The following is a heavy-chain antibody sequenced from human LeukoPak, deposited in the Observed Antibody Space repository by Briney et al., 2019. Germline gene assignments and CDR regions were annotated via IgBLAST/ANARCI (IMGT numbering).Heavy chain of an antibody. CDR1: AFTFSSYS. CDR3: ARESTVTGGISYFDY. Sequence: VSLRLSCAASAFTFSSYSMNWVRQAPAKGLEWVSSISSSSSYIYYADSVKGRFTISRDNAKNSLYLQMNSLRAEDTAVYYCARESTVTGGISYFDYWGQGTLVTVSS. CDR2: ISSSSSYI. D-gene: IGHD4-17*01. V-gene: IGHV3-21*01. J-gene: IGHJ4*02.